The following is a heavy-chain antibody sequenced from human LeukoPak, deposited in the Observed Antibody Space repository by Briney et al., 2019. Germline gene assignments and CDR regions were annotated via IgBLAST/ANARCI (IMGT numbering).Heavy chain of an antibody. Sequence: SETLSLTCAVYGGSFSGYYWSWIRQPPGKGLEWIGEINHSGSTNYNPSLKSRVTISVDTSKNQFSLKLSSVTAADTAVYYCARGIGDGYNYRNAFDIWGQGTMVTVSS. CDR1: GGSFSGYY. D-gene: IGHD5-24*01. V-gene: IGHV4-34*01. CDR2: INHSGST. CDR3: ARGIGDGYNYRNAFDI. J-gene: IGHJ3*02.